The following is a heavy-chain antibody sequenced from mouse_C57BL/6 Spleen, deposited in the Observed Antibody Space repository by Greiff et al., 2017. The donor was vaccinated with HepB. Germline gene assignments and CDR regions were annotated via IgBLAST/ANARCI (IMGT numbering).Heavy chain of an antibody. D-gene: IGHD2-4*01. CDR3: ARTYYDYDRYYFDY. CDR2: IYPRSGNT. Sequence: VKLQESGAELARPGASVKLSCKASGYTFTSYGISWVKQRTGQGLEWIGEIYPRSGNTYYNEKFKGKATLTADKSSSTAYMELRSLTSEDSAVYFCARTYYDYDRYYFDYWGQGTTLTVSS. CDR1: GYTFTSYG. J-gene: IGHJ2*01. V-gene: IGHV1-81*01.